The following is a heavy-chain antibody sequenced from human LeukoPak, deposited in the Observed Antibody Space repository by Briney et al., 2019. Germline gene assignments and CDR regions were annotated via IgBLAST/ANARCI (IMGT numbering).Heavy chain of an antibody. Sequence: GGSLRLSCAASGFTFSSYAMSWFRQAPGKGLEWVSAISGSGGSTYYADSVKGRFTISRDNSKNTLYLQMNSLRAEDTAVYYCAKVQVHSSGYYVDYWGQGTLVTVSS. J-gene: IGHJ4*02. CDR1: GFTFSSYA. CDR3: AKVQVHSSGYYVDY. CDR2: ISGSGGST. D-gene: IGHD3-22*01. V-gene: IGHV3-23*01.